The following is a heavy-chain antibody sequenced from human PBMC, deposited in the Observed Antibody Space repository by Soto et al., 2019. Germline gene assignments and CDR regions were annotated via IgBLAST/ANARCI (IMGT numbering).Heavy chain of an antibody. J-gene: IGHJ4*02. V-gene: IGHV3-33*01. CDR2: IWYDASKQ. CDR3: AAWAEGATEVH. Sequence: GESLKISCETSGFSFSVYGMHWVRQAPGKGLEWVAVIWYDASKQFYAASVEGRFTISRDNSKAILYLQMNSLGAEDTAVYYCAAWAEGATEVHWGQGTLVTVSS. D-gene: IGHD2-15*01. CDR1: GFSFSVYG.